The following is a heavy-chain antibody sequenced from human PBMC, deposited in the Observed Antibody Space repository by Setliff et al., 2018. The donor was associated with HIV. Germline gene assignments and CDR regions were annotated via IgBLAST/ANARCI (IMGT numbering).Heavy chain of an antibody. Sequence: PSETLSLTCSVSGDSISSNSYYWGWIRQPPGKGLEWIGSIYYSGSTYYNPSLNSRVTISVDASKNQFSLKLSSVTAADTAVYYCASLPPLYDSSGYYFDYWGQGTLVTVS. CDR2: IYYSGST. D-gene: IGHD3-22*01. CDR1: GDSISSNSYY. V-gene: IGHV4-39*01. CDR3: ASLPPLYDSSGYYFDY. J-gene: IGHJ4*02.